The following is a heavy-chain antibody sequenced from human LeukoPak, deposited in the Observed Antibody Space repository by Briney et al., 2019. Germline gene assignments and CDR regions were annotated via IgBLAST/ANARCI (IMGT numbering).Heavy chain of an antibody. CDR2: IYSSGNT. D-gene: IGHD1-26*01. CDR1: GGSISNYY. J-gene: IGHJ6*03. Sequence: KPSETLSLTCTVSGGSISNYYWSWIRQPAGKGLEWIGRIYSSGNTNYISSLESRVTVSVDTSKNQFSLRLSSVTAADTAVYYCARGGHHSPSHEYFYQYMDVWGKGTTVTVSS. V-gene: IGHV4-4*07. CDR3: ARGGHHSPSHEYFYQYMDV.